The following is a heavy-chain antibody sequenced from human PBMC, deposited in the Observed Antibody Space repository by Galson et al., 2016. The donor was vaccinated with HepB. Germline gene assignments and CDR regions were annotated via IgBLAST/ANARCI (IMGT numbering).Heavy chain of an antibody. CDR2: IGGDGAT. Sequence: SLRLSCAASGFTFTNNIMSWVRQAPGKGLEWVSTIGGDGATFYGDSVKGRFTIFRDDSKRTLYLRMGSLRVEDTANYHCTKRCMTNTGQNADDSWGQGTLVTVSS. D-gene: IGHD2-8*01. CDR3: TKRCMTNTGQNADDS. J-gene: IGHJ4*02. V-gene: IGHV3-23*01. CDR1: GFTFTNNI.